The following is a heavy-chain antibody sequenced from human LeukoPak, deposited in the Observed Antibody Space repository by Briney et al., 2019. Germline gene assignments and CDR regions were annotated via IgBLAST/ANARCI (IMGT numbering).Heavy chain of an antibody. CDR3: ARLPVGAQGDWFDP. V-gene: IGHV4-61*01. J-gene: IGHJ5*02. Sequence: SETLSLTCTVSGGSVSSGSYYWSWIRQPPGKGTEWIGYIYTSGYTNYNPSLKSRVTISADTSKNQFSLNLSSVIAADTAIYYCARLPVGAQGDWFDPWGQGTLVTVSS. D-gene: IGHD1-26*01. CDR2: IYTSGYT. CDR1: GGSVSSGSYY.